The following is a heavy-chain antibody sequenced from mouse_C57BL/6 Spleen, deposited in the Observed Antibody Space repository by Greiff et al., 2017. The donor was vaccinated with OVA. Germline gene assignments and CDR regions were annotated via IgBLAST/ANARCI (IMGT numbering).Heavy chain of an antibody. CDR1: GFSLSTFGMG. CDR3: ARMGNDGYYNRGDYYFDY. V-gene: IGHV8-8*01. Sequence: QVTLKESGPGILQPSQTLSLTCSFSGFSLSTFGMGVGWLRQPSGKGLEWLAHIWWDDDKYNNPALKSRHTNSKDTSKNQVFLKIADVDTAGTATYYCARMGNDGYYNRGDYYFDYWGQGTTLTVSS. J-gene: IGHJ2*01. D-gene: IGHD2-3*01. CDR2: IWWDDDK.